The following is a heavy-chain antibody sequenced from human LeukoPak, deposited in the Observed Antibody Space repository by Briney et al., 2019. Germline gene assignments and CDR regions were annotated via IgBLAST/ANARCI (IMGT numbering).Heavy chain of an antibody. CDR2: IHYTGTT. CDR1: GGSIRSSTYY. D-gene: IGHD3-22*01. Sequence: PSETLSLTCTVSGGSIRSSTYYWAWIRQPPGKGLEWIRTIHYTGTTYYNPSLKSRVTISVDTSKNQFSLNLSSVTAADTTFYYCARLGGYYDPPDYWGQGTLVTVSS. CDR3: ARLGGYYDPPDY. J-gene: IGHJ4*02. V-gene: IGHV4-39*01.